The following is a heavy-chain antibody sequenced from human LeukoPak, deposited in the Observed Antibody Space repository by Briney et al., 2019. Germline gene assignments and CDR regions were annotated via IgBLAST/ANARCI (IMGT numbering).Heavy chain of an antibody. CDR2: IIPIFGTA. CDR1: GGTFSSYA. J-gene: IGHJ6*03. CDR3: ARAPYSSGGSTNYYYYYYMDV. D-gene: IGHD6-19*01. V-gene: IGHV1-69*01. Sequence: SVKVSCKXSGGTFSSYAISWVRLAPGQGLEWMGGIIPIFGTANYPQKFQCRVTITADASTSTAYMELSSLRSEDTAVYYCARAPYSSGGSTNYYYYYYMDVWGKGTTVTVSS.